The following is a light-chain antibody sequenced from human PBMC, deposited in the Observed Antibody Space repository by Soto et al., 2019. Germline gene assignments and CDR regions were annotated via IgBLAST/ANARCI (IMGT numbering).Light chain of an antibody. V-gene: IGKV1-17*01. CDR1: QGIRND. Sequence: DIQMTQSPSSLSASVGDRVTITCRASQGIRNDVGWYQQKPGKAPKRLIYAASSLQSGVPSRFSGSGSGSEFTLTISSLQPEDFATYYWLQHNSYSWTFGQGTKVDIK. CDR2: AAS. J-gene: IGKJ1*01. CDR3: LQHNSYSWT.